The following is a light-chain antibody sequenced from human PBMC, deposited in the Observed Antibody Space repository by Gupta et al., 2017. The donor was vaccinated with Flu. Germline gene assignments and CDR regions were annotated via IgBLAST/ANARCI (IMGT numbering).Light chain of an antibody. V-gene: IGKV3-11*01. Sequence: EIVLTQSPATLSLSPGERAALSCRASQSVGSNLAWYQHKPGQAPRLLIYNASNRATGIPTRFSGNGSGTDFTLTISSLEPEDFAVYYCRQRTNWAFTFGPGTKVDIK. CDR1: QSVGSN. CDR2: NAS. J-gene: IGKJ3*01. CDR3: RQRTNWAFT.